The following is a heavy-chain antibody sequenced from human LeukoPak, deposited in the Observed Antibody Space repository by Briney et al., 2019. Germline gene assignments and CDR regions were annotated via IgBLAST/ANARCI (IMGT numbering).Heavy chain of an antibody. CDR2: ISSSGSRI. CDR3: ARMWGVAFDI. V-gene: IGHV3-11*04. Sequence: PGGSLRLSCAASTFIVSSNYMSWVRQTPGKGLEWVSYISSSGSRIYYADSVKGRFTISRDNAKNSLYLQMNSLRADDTAVYYCARMWGVAFDIWGQGTVVTVSS. CDR1: TFIVSSNY. J-gene: IGHJ3*02. D-gene: IGHD3-16*01.